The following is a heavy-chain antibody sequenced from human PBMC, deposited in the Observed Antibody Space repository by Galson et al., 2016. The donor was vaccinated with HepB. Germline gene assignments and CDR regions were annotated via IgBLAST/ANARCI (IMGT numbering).Heavy chain of an antibody. V-gene: IGHV2-70*01. CDR1: GFSLSTSGMC. Sequence: PALVKPTQTLILTCTFSGFSLSTSGMCVTWIRQPPGKALEWLALIDWEDDKYFSTSLKTRLTISKDTSKNQVVLTMTNMDPVDTATYYCARAIAARDVFYYYFYMDVWGKGTTVTVSS. CDR3: ARAIAARDVFYYYFYMDV. J-gene: IGHJ6*03. D-gene: IGHD6-6*01. CDR2: IDWEDDK.